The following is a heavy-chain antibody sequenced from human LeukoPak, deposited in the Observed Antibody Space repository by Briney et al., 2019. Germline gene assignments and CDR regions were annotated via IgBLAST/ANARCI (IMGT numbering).Heavy chain of an antibody. V-gene: IGHV3-21*01. J-gene: IGHJ4*02. D-gene: IGHD6-19*01. Sequence: GGSLRLSCAASGFTFSSYSMSWVRQAPGKGLEWVSSISSSSSYIYYADSVKGRFTISRDNAKNSLYLQMNSLRAEDTAVYYCVRDTIGWYPFDYWGQGTLVTVSS. CDR2: ISSSSSYI. CDR3: VRDTIGWYPFDY. CDR1: GFTFSSYS.